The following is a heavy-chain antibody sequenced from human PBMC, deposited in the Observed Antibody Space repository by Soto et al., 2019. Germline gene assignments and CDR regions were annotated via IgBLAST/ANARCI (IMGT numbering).Heavy chain of an antibody. CDR1: GFTFSNAW. CDR3: TTESPDFWSGYYYYYYMDV. J-gene: IGHJ6*03. CDR2: IKSKTDGGTT. V-gene: IGHV3-15*01. Sequence: PGGSLRLSCAASGFTFSNAWMSWVRQAPGKGLEWVGRIKSKTDGGTTDYAAPVKGGFTISRDDSKNTLYLQMNSLKTEDTAVYYCTTESPDFWSGYYYYYYMDVWGKGTTVTVSS. D-gene: IGHD3-3*01.